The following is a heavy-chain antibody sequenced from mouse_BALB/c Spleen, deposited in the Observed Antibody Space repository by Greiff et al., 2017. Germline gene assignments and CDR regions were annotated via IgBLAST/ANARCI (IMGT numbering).Heavy chain of an antibody. CDR2: IDPYYGGT. CDR3: ARSYDGYYGFAY. J-gene: IGHJ3*01. V-gene: IGHV1-18*01. Sequence: EVKLMESGPELEKPGASVKISCKASGYSFTGYNMNWVKQSNGKSLEWIGNIDPYYGGTSYNQKFKGKATLTVDKSSSTAYMELRSLTSEDSAVYYCARSYDGYYGFAYWGQGTLVTVSA. CDR1: GYSFTGYN. D-gene: IGHD2-3*01.